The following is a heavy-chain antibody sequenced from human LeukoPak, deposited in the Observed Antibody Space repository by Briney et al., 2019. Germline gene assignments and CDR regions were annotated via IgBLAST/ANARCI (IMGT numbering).Heavy chain of an antibody. V-gene: IGHV4-39*01. CDR1: GGSISSSDSY. J-gene: IGHJ5*02. CDR2: MYYSGST. Sequence: PSETLSLTCTVSGGSISSSDSYWGWIRQPPGKGLEWIGSMYYSGSTYYNPSLKSRVTISVDTSKNQFSLKLNSVTAADTAVYYCARHPPRDCSSSSCYKRWFDLWGQGTLVTVSS. CDR3: ARHPPRDCSSSSCYKRWFDL. D-gene: IGHD2-2*02.